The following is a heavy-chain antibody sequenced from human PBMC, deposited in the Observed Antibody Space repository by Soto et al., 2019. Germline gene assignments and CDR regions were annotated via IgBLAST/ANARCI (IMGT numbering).Heavy chain of an antibody. CDR3: ARAFGGSLYYYGMDV. D-gene: IGHD2-15*01. CDR1: GYTFTGYY. CDR2: INPNSGGT. J-gene: IGHJ6*02. V-gene: IGHV1-2*02. Sequence: ASVKVSCKGSGYTFTGYYMHWVRQAPGQGLEWMGWINPNSGGTNYAQKFQGRVTMTRDTSISTAYMELSRLRSDDTAVYYCARAFGGSLYYYGMDVWGQGTTVTVSS.